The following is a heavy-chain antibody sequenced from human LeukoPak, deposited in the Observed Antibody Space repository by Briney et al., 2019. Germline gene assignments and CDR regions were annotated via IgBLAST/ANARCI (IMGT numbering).Heavy chain of an antibody. V-gene: IGHV3-33*06. CDR2: IGHDGSSQ. CDR1: GFTFSIYG. D-gene: IGHD2-21*01. J-gene: IGHJ2*01. Sequence: GRSLRLSCAASGFTFSIYGMHWVRQAPGKGLEWVAVIGHDGSSQWYADSVKGQFTISRDNSKNTLHLQMNSLRPDDTAVYYCAKDGPYCGGITCYFRYFDLWGRGTLVTVSS. CDR3: AKDGPYCGGITCYFRYFDL.